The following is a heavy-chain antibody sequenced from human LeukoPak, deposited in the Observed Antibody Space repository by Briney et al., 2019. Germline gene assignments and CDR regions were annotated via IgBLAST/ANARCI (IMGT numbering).Heavy chain of an antibody. V-gene: IGHV3-66*02. CDR1: GFTVSNNY. Sequence: GGSLRLSCAASGFTVSNNYMSLVRRAPGKGLEWVSVIYSGDNTYYVESVKGRFTISRDNSKNTLFLQMNRLRAEDTAVYYCAGRRVLDASFDYWGQGTLVTVSS. CDR3: AGRRVLDASFDY. J-gene: IGHJ4*02. CDR2: IYSGDNT. D-gene: IGHD3-16*01.